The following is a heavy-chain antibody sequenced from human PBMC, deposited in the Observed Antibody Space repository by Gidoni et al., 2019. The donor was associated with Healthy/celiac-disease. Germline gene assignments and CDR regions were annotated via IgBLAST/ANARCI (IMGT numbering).Heavy chain of an antibody. D-gene: IGHD4-17*01. Sequence: EVPLVESGGGLVQPGRSLTLSCAASWFTFDEYAMHWSRQATGQGLEWVLGIRWNSVRIGYADSVKGRVTISRDNAKNSLYLQMNSRRAEDTALDHCAKDRGLTVTSQVDYGGQGTLVTVAS. CDR1: WFTFDEYA. CDR2: IRWNSVRI. V-gene: IGHV3-9*01. J-gene: IGHJ4*02. CDR3: AKDRGLTVTSQVDY.